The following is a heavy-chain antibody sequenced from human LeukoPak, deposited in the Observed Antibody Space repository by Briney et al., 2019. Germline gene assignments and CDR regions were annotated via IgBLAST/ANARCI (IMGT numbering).Heavy chain of an antibody. V-gene: IGHV3-20*04. Sequence: PGGSLRLSCAASGFTFDDYGMSWVRQAPGKGLEWVSGINWNGGSTGYADSVKGRFTISRDNAKNSLYLQMNSLRAEDTALYYCARRPYYYVSSGYYYFDYWGREPWSPSPQ. CDR3: ARRPYYYVSSGYYYFDY. CDR1: GFTFDDYG. J-gene: IGHJ4*02. CDR2: INWNGGST. D-gene: IGHD3-22*01.